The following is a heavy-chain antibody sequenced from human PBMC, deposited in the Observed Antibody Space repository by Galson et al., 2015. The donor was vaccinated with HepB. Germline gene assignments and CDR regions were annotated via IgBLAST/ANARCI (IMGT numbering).Heavy chain of an antibody. CDR3: AREMDIVVVPAARLFDY. J-gene: IGHJ4*02. CDR2: IIPILGIA. Sequence: SVKVSCKASGGTFSSYAISWVRQAPGQGLEWMGRIIPILGIANYAQKFQGRVTITADKSTSTAYMELSSLRSEDTAVYYCAREMDIVVVPAARLFDYWGQGTLVTVSS. V-gene: IGHV1-69*04. D-gene: IGHD2-2*03. CDR1: GGTFSSYA.